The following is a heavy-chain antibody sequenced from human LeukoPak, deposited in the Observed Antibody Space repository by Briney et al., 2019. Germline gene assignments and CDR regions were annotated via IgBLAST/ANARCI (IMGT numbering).Heavy chain of an antibody. CDR2: ITGRGDGT. Sequence: GGSLRLSCAASGFTFTNYAMSWVRLVPGKGLEWVSSITGRGDGTYYADSVKGRFTISRDTSQNTLSLQMNSLRDDDAAVYYCARGWSAISFYFQCWGQGTPVTVSS. D-gene: IGHD3-3*01. J-gene: IGHJ4*02. V-gene: IGHV3-23*01. CDR1: GFTFTNYA. CDR3: ARGWSAISFYFQC.